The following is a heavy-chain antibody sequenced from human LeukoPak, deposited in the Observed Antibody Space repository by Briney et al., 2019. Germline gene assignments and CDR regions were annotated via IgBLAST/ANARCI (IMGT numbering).Heavy chain of an antibody. Sequence: GSLRLSCVASGFTFTDYIMHWVRQAPGKGLEWVTVISYDGTIEYYADSVKGRFTISKDNSKNRLYLQMNSLRTEDTAVYFCARGGQQMSDAMDVWGQGTTVTVSS. CDR3: ARGGQQMSDAMDV. D-gene: IGHD6-13*01. J-gene: IGHJ6*02. CDR1: GFTFTDYI. V-gene: IGHV3-30-3*01. CDR2: ISYDGTIE.